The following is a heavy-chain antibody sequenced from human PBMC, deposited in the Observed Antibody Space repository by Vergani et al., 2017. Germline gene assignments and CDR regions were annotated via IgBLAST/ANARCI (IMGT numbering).Heavy chain of an antibody. V-gene: IGHV4-61*08. CDR2: IYYSGST. D-gene: IGHD1-1*01. J-gene: IGHJ4*02. Sequence: QLQLQESGSGLVKPSQTLSLTCAVSGGPISSGGYSWSWIRQPPGKGLEWIGYIYYSGSTNYNPSLKSRVTISVDTSKNQFSLKLSSVTAADTAVYYCARWMRGYLNYFDYWGQGTLVTVSS. CDR3: ARWMRGYLNYFDY. CDR1: GGPISSGGYS.